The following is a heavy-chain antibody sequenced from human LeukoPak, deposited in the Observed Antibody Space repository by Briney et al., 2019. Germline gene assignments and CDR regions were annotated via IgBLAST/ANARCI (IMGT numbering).Heavy chain of an antibody. D-gene: IGHD1-7*01. CDR3: AREGELLLDC. Sequence: ASVKVSCKASGYTFTGYYMHWVRQAPGQGLEWMGWINPNSGVSNYEQKFQGRVTMTRDTSISTAYMELSRLRSDDTAVYYCAREGELLLDCWGQGTLASVSS. CDR1: GYTFTGYY. CDR2: INPNSGVS. J-gene: IGHJ4*02. V-gene: IGHV1-2*02.